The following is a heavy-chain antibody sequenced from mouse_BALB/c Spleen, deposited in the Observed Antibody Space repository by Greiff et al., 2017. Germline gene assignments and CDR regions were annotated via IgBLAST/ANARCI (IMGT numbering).Heavy chain of an antibody. D-gene: IGHD1-2*01. CDR2: ISSGSSTI. V-gene: IGHV5-17*02. Sequence: EVKLVESGGGLVQPGGSRKLSCAASGFTFSSFGMHWVRQAPEKGLEWVAYISSGSSTIYYADTVKGRFTISRDNPKHTLFLQMTSLRSEDTAMYYCAREYYGLYYFDYWGQGTTLTVSS. J-gene: IGHJ2*01. CDR1: GFTFSSFG. CDR3: AREYYGLYYFDY.